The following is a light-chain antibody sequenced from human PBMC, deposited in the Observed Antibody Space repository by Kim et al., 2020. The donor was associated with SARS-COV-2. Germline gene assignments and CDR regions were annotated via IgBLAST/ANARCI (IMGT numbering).Light chain of an antibody. CDR2: GSS. V-gene: IGKV3-11*01. CDR1: QSISSY. Sequence: LSPGERATLSCRASQSISSYLAWYQQKPGQAPRLLIYGSSNRATGIPARFSGGGFGTDFTLTISSLEPEDFAVYYCQQRSIWPLTFGGGTKVDIK. J-gene: IGKJ4*01. CDR3: QQRSIWPLT.